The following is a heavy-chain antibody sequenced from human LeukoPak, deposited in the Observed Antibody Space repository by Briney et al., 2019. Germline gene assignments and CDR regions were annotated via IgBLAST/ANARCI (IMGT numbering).Heavy chain of an antibody. J-gene: IGHJ3*02. D-gene: IGHD1-26*01. V-gene: IGHV1-69-2*01. CDR1: GYTLTDYY. CDR2: VDPEDGEA. CDR3: ASGGRIVGATGDAFDI. Sequence: ASVTVSCKVSGYTLTDYYMHWVQQAPGKGLEWMGLVDPEDGEAIYTEKFQGRVSITADTSTDTAYMELSSLRSEDTAVYYCASGGRIVGATGDAFDIWGQGTMVTVSS.